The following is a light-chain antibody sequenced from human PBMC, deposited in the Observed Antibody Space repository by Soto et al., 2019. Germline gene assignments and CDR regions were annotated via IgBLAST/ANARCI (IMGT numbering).Light chain of an antibody. V-gene: IGKV3-15*01. CDR2: GAS. CDR1: QSVNNN. J-gene: IGKJ4*01. Sequence: DILMTQSPATLSVSPGDRATLSCRASQSVNNNLAWYQQRPGQAPRILIYGASTRATGIPARFGGSGSGTEFTLTITSLQSEDFAIYYCQQYNNWPRTFGAGTKVDIK. CDR3: QQYNNWPRT.